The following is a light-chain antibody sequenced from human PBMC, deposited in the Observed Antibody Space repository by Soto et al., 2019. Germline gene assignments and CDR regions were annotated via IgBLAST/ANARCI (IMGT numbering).Light chain of an antibody. CDR3: QHYNSYSWT. V-gene: IGKV1-5*01. Sequence: DIQMTQSPSTLSASVGDRVTITCRASQSITIWLAWYQQKPGKAPKLLIFDASCLESGVPSRFSGSGSGTEFTLTISSLQPDDFATYACQHYNSYSWTFGQGTKVKIK. CDR2: DAS. CDR1: QSITIW. J-gene: IGKJ1*01.